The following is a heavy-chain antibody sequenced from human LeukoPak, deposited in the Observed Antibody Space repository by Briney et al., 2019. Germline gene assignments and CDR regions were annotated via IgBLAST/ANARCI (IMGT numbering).Heavy chain of an antibody. Sequence: GGSLRLSCAASGFTFSSYSMNWVRQTPGKGLEWVSSISSSSTYIYYADSVKGRFTISRGNAKNSLYLQMNSLRAEDAAVYYCAREPTAMILWGQGTLVTVSS. J-gene: IGHJ4*02. V-gene: IGHV3-21*01. CDR2: ISSSSTYI. D-gene: IGHD5-18*01. CDR1: GFTFSSYS. CDR3: AREPTAMIL.